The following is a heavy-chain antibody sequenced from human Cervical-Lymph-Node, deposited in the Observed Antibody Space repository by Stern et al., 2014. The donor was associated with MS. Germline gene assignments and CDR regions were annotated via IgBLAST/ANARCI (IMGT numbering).Heavy chain of an antibody. CDR2: INPNSGGA. D-gene: IGHD2-15*01. Sequence: QVQLVQSGAEVKKPGASVKVSCKASGYTFTGYYMHWVRQAPGQGLEWMGRINPNSGGAYYAQNVQGRVTMTRDTSISTAYMELSSLRSDDTAVYYCARGNSCSAGSCLLDYWGQGTLVTVSS. V-gene: IGHV1-2*06. J-gene: IGHJ4*02. CDR3: ARGNSCSAGSCLLDY. CDR1: GYTFTGYY.